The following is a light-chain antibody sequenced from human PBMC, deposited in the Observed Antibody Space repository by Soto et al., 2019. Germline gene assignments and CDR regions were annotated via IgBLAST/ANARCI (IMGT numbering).Light chain of an antibody. CDR3: QSYASSLSAVV. CDR1: SSNIGAGYD. CDR2: GNS. J-gene: IGLJ2*01. V-gene: IGLV1-40*01. Sequence: QSALTQPPSVSGAPGQRVTISCTGSSSNIGAGYDVHWYQQLPGTAPKLLIYGNSNRPSGVPDRFSGSKSGTSASLAITGLQAEDEADYYCQSYASSLSAVVFGGGTKLTVL.